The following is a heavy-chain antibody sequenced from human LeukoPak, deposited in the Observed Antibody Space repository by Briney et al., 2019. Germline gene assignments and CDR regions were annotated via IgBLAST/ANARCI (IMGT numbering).Heavy chain of an antibody. D-gene: IGHD6-13*01. CDR1: GYTFTGYY. J-gene: IGHJ5*02. V-gene: IGHV1-2*02. CDR3: AREFPSSSNWYAKWFDP. CDR2: INPNTGGT. Sequence: GASVKVSCKASGYTFTGYYMHWVRQAPGQGLEWMGWINPNTGGTNFAQKFQGRVTMTRDTSISTASMELSRLTFDDTAVYYCAREFPSSSNWYAKWFDPWGQGTLVTVPS.